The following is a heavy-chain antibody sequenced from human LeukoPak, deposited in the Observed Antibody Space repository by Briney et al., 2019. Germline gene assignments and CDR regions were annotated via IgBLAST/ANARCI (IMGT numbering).Heavy chain of an antibody. V-gene: IGHV4-38-2*02. D-gene: IGHD6-19*01. CDR3: ATESGGAWYLGY. CDR2: IYHSGST. CDR1: GYSISSGYY. Sequence: SETLSLTCAVSGYSISSGYYWGWIRPPPGKGLEWIGSIYHSGSTYYNPSLKSRVTISGDTSKNQFSLKLSSVTAADTAVYYCATESGGAWYLGYWGQGTLVTVSS. J-gene: IGHJ4*02.